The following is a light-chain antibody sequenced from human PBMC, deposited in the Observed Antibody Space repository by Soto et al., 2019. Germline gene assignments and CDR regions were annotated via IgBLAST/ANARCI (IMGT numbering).Light chain of an antibody. V-gene: IGKV3-11*01. CDR2: DAS. J-gene: IGKJ4*01. CDR3: QQRGRWLT. Sequence: EIVMTQSPVTLSVSPGERATLSCRAGQSVSSNLAWYPQKPGQAPRLLIYDASHRATGIPARFSGSGSGTDFTLTISSLEPEDFAVYFCQQRGRWLTFGGGTKVDIK. CDR1: QSVSSN.